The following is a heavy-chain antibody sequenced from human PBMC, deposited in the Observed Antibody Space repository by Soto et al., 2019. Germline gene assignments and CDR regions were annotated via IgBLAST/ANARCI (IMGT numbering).Heavy chain of an antibody. J-gene: IGHJ4*02. CDR1: GFTFTRYS. CDR3: ARESEDLTSNFDY. Sequence: GGSLRLSCAASGFTFTRYSRNWVRQAPGKGLEWVSSISSTTNYIYYGDSMKGRFTISRDNAKNSLYLEMNSLRAEDTAVYYCARESEDLTSNFDYWGQGTLVTVSS. V-gene: IGHV3-21*06. CDR2: ISSTTNYI.